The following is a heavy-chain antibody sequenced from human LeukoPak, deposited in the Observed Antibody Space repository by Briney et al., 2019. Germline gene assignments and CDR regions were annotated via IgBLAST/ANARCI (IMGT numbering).Heavy chain of an antibody. J-gene: IGHJ4*02. Sequence: PGGSLRLSCAASGFTVSSNYMTWVRQAPGKGLEWVSVIYSGGSTYYADSVKGRFTISRDNSKNTLYLQMSSLRAEDTAVYYCVKAGDIVVVPAARYFDYWGQGTLVTVSS. CDR3: VKAGDIVVVPAARYFDY. D-gene: IGHD2-2*01. CDR2: IYSGGST. V-gene: IGHV3-53*05. CDR1: GFTVSSNY.